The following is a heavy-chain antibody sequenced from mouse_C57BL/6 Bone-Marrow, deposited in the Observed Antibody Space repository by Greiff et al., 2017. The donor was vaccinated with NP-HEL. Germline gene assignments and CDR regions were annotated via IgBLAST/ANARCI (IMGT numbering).Heavy chain of an antibody. V-gene: IGHV14-2*01. CDR1: GFNIKDYY. D-gene: IGHD1-1*01. CDR3: AKGSTTVVAPFAY. J-gene: IGHJ3*01. Sequence: VQLQQSGAELVKPGASVKLSCTASGFNIKDYYMHWVKQRPEQGLEWIGRIDPEDGDTKYAPKFQGKATITADTSSNTAYLQLSSLTSEDTAVYYCAKGSTTVVAPFAYWGQGTLVTVSA. CDR2: IDPEDGDT.